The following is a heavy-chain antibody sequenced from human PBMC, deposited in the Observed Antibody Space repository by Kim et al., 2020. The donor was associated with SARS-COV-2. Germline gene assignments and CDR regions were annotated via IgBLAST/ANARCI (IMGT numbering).Heavy chain of an antibody. D-gene: IGHD2-15*01. CDR3: ARGWAFDI. V-gene: IGHV3-74*01. CDR2: LSTDGSST. CDR1: GFTLSSRW. Sequence: GGSLRLSCVVSGFTLSSRWMHWVRQVPGKGLAWVSRLSTDGSSTAYADSVKGRFSISRDNAKNTLYLQMNSLRAEDTAVYYCARGWAFDIWGQGTMVTVSS. J-gene: IGHJ3*02.